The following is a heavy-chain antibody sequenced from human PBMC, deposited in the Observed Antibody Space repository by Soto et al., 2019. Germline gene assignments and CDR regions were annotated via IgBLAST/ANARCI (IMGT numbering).Heavy chain of an antibody. V-gene: IGHV3-66*01. CDR1: GFTVSSNY. CDR3: ARDGTVVPGRRYFDL. D-gene: IGHD2-2*01. CDR2: IYSGGST. J-gene: IGHJ2*01. Sequence: GGSLRLSCAASGFTVSSNYMSWVRQAPGKGLEWVSVIYSGGSTYYADSVKGRFTISRDNSKNTLYLQMNSLRAEDTAVYYCARDGTVVPGRRYFDLWGRGTLVTVSS.